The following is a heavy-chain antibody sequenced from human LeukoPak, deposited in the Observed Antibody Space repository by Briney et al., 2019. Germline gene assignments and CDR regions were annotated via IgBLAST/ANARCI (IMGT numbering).Heavy chain of an antibody. D-gene: IGHD3-16*01. CDR2: INYSGNT. V-gene: IGHV4-59*08. J-gene: IGHJ5*02. CDR3: ARHRPGERRFDP. Sequence: PSATLSLTCTVSGGSISSDYWSWIRQPPGKGLEWIGYINYSGNTNSNPSLKSRVTISVDTSKNQISLKLSSVTAADTAVYYCARHRPGERRFDPWGQGTLVTVSS. CDR1: GGSISSDY.